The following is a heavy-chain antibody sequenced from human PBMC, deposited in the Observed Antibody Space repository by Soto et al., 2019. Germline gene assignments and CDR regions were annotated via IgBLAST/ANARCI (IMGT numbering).Heavy chain of an antibody. CDR1: GGTFNNYG. V-gene: IGHV1-69*06. Sequence: SVKVSCKASGGTFNNYGISWVRQAPGQGLDWMGVIIPLYGTVNYAQKFQGRVSITADKSTSTAYMDLSSLRSEDTAVYYCATDRNPGWSGDMGVWGQGTTVTVSS. CDR2: IIPLYGTV. CDR3: ATDRNPGWSGDMGV. D-gene: IGHD3-10*01. J-gene: IGHJ6*02.